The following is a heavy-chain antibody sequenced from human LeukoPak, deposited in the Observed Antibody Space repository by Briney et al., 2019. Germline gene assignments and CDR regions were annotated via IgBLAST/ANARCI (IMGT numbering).Heavy chain of an antibody. D-gene: IGHD4-17*01. CDR3: AREYEVAVTTSYYYGMDA. CDR2: INPNSGGT. V-gene: IGHV1-2*02. Sequence: ASVKVSCKASGYTFTGYYMHWVRQAPGQGLEWMGWINPNSGGTNYAQKFQGRVTMTRDTSISIAYMELSRLRSDDTAVYYCAREYEVAVTTSYYYGMDAWGQGTTVTVSS. J-gene: IGHJ6*02. CDR1: GYTFTGYY.